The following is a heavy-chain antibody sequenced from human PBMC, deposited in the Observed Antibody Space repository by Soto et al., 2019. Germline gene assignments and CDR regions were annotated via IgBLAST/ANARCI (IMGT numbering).Heavy chain of an antibody. CDR1: GYTFTSYA. Sequence: ASVKVSCKASGYTFTSYAMHWVRQAPGQRLEWMGWINAGNGNTKYSQKFQGRVTITRDTSASTAYMELSSLRSEDTAVYYCAREPSPYDFWSGYYSAPYGMDVWGQGTTVTVSS. V-gene: IGHV1-3*01. D-gene: IGHD3-3*01. CDR3: AREPSPYDFWSGYYSAPYGMDV. J-gene: IGHJ6*02. CDR2: INAGNGNT.